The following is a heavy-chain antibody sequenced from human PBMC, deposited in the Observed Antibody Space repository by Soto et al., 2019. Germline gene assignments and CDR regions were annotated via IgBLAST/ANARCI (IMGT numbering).Heavy chain of an antibody. CDR3: ARGRIFQ. D-gene: IGHD2-15*01. V-gene: IGHV3-33*01. Sequence: QVQLVESGGGVVQPGRSLRLSCAASGFTFSSSGMHWVRQAPGKGLEWVAVIWYDGSNKYYADSVKGRFTISRDNSKNSLYLQMNSLRAEDTAVYYCARGRIFQGGQGTLVTVSS. CDR1: GFTFSSSG. CDR2: IWYDGSNK. J-gene: IGHJ4*02.